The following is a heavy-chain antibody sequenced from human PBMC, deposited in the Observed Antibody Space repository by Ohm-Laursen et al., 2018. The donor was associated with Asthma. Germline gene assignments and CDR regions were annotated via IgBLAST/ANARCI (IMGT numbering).Heavy chain of an antibody. Sequence: GSLRLSCAASGFTVGSDYMTWVRQAPGKGLEWVSAIYSGGTTYYADSVRGRFTISRDNSKNTLYLQMNSLRAEDTAVYYCATSPGPKPSIGMDVWGQGTTVTVSS. CDR2: IYSGGTT. V-gene: IGHV3-53*01. D-gene: IGHD1/OR15-1a*01. J-gene: IGHJ6*02. CDR1: GFTVGSDY. CDR3: ATSPGPKPSIGMDV.